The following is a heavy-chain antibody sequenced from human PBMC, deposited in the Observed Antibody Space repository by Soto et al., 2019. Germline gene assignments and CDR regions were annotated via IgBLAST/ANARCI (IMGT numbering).Heavy chain of an antibody. CDR1: GFPYSYYW. D-gene: IGHD3-10*01. CDR3: ARDSGYGSAGSVNHYFDY. Sequence: WGSLRLSCVASGFPYSYYWIIWFRHSPFKGLEWVARIKFDGTNIQYVDSAKGRFTISRDNAENSLYLQMRSLRDGDTAVYYCARDSGYGSAGSVNHYFDYWGQGSLVTVSS. J-gene: IGHJ4*02. V-gene: IGHV3-7*01. CDR2: IKFDGTNI.